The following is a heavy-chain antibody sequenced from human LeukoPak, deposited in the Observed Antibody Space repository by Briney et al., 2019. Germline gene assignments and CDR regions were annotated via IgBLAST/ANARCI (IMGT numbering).Heavy chain of an antibody. CDR3: ARRGLYGLIY. J-gene: IGHJ4*02. CDR1: GGSFSGYY. V-gene: IGHV4-34*01. CDR2: INHSGST. Sequence: KLSETLSLTCAVYGGSFSGYYWSWIRQPPGKGLEWIGEINHSGSTNYNPSLKSRVTISVDTSKNQFSLKLSSVTAADTAVYYCARRGLYGLIYWGQETLVTVSS. D-gene: IGHD2/OR15-2a*01.